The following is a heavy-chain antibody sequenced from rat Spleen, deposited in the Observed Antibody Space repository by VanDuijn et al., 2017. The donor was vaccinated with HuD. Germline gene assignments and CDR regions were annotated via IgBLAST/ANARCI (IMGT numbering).Heavy chain of an antibody. CDR1: GFTFSDYY. CDR2: ISHDGRST. CDR3: ASNDY. J-gene: IGHJ2*01. Sequence: EVRLVESGGGLVRPGRSLKLSCAASGFTFSDYYMAWVRQAPTKGLEWVATISHDGRSTYYRDSVKGRFTISRDNAKSTLYLQMDSLRSEDTATYYCASNDYWGQGVMVTVSS. V-gene: IGHV5-7*01.